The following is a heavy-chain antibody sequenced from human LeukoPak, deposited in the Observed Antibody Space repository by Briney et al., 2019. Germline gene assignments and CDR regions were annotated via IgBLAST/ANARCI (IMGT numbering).Heavy chain of an antibody. J-gene: IGHJ4*02. V-gene: IGHV1-46*01. CDR1: GYTFTNYY. D-gene: IGHD5-24*01. CDR2: INPSGGST. CDR3: ARDREEGYNSYYFDS. Sequence: GASVKVSCKASGYTFTNYYMHWVRQAPGQGLEWMGIINPSGGSTGYAQKFQGRFTMTRDTSTTTVYMELSSLRSEDTAVYSCARDREEGYNSYYFDSWGQETLVIVSS.